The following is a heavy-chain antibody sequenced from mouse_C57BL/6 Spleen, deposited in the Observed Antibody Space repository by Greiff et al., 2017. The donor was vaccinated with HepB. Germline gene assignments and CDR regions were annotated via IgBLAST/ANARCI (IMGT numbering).Heavy chain of an antibody. CDR3: ARGSSYEHYYAMDY. CDR2: IDPEDGET. D-gene: IGHD1-1*01. CDR1: GFNIKDYY. Sequence: EVHLVESGAELVKPGASVKLSCTASGFNIKDYYMHWVKQRTEQGLEWIGRIDPEDGETKYAPKFQGKATITADTSSDTAYLQLSSLTSEDTAFYDCARGSSYEHYYAMDYWGQGTSVTVSS. V-gene: IGHV14-2*01. J-gene: IGHJ4*01.